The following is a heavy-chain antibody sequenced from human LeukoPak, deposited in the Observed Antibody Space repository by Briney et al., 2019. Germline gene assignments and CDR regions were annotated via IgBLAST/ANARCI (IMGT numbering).Heavy chain of an antibody. J-gene: IGHJ4*02. Sequence: GGSLRLSCAASGFTFTSYAMHWVRQAPGQGLEWMGWINAGNGNTKYSQKFQGRVTITRDTSASTAYMELSSLRSEDTAVYYCARDRKWLVYYFDYWGQGTLVTVSS. CDR3: ARDRKWLVYYFDY. V-gene: IGHV1-3*01. CDR2: INAGNGNT. CDR1: GFTFTSYA. D-gene: IGHD6-19*01.